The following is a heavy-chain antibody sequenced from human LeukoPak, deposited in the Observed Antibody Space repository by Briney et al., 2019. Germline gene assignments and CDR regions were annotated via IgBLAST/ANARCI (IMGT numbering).Heavy chain of an antibody. CDR2: IWYDGSNK. V-gene: IGHV3-33*01. CDR1: GFTFNIYG. Sequence: GGSLRLSCAASGFTFNIYGMPWVRQAPGKGLEWVEVIWYDGSNKYYADSVKGRFTISRDNSKNTLHLQMNSLRAEDTAVYYCARDRVVDSTDAFDIWGQGTMVTVSS. D-gene: IGHD5-12*01. J-gene: IGHJ3*02. CDR3: ARDRVVDSTDAFDI.